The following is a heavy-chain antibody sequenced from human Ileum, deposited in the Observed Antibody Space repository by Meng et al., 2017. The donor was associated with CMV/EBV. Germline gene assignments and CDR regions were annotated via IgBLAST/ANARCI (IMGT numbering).Heavy chain of an antibody. CDR2: IFFSGRT. J-gene: IGHJ4*01. D-gene: IGHD3-10*01. CDR1: GGSLNGYY. V-gene: IGHV4-59*01. CDR3: ARVGKSFFGELLPYYFDF. Sequence: GSLRLSCTVSGGSLNGYYWSWIRQTPGRGLEWIGYIFFSGRTDYNPSVKSRVSLSVDTSKKQFSLQLKSVTAADTAVYYCARVGKSFFGELLPYYFDFWGQGTRVTSCS.